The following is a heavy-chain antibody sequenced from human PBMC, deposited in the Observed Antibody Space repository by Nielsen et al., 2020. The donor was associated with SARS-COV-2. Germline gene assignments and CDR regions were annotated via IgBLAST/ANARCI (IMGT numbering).Heavy chain of an antibody. CDR1: GFTFSSYS. CDR3: ARDSETTMVRANDY. V-gene: IGHV3-21*01. J-gene: IGHJ4*02. D-gene: IGHD3-10*01. CDR2: ISSSSSYI. Sequence: GESLKISCAASGFTFSSYSMNWVRQAPGKGLEWVSSISSSSSYIYYADSVKGRFTISRDNAKNSLYLQMNSLRAEDTAVYYCARDSETTMVRANDYWGQGTLVTVSS.